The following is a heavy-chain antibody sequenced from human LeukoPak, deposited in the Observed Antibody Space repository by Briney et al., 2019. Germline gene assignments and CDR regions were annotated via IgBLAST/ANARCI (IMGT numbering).Heavy chain of an antibody. CDR3: ARDPDIVVVPAAPEHGY. J-gene: IGHJ4*02. Sequence: GASVKVSCKASGGTFSGYAISWVRQAPGQGLEWMGGIIPIFGTANYAQKFQGRVTITADESTSTAYMELSRLRSDDTAVYYCARDPDIVVVPAAPEHGYWGQGTLVTVSS. CDR1: GGTFSGYA. D-gene: IGHD2-2*01. CDR2: IIPIFGTA. V-gene: IGHV1-69*13.